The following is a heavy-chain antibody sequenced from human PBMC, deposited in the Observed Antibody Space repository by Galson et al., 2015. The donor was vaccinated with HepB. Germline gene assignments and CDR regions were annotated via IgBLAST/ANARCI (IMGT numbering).Heavy chain of an antibody. J-gene: IGHJ4*02. D-gene: IGHD3-10*01. CDR1: GGSISSGGYS. CDR2: IYHSGST. CDR3: ARGGRPHYGSGSYPYFDY. Sequence: TLSLTCAVSGGSISSGGYSWSWIRLPPGKGLEWIGYIYHSGSTYYNPSLKSRVTISVDRSKNQFSLKLSSVTAADTAVYYCARGGRPHYGSGSYPYFDYWGQGTLVTVSS. V-gene: IGHV4-30-2*01.